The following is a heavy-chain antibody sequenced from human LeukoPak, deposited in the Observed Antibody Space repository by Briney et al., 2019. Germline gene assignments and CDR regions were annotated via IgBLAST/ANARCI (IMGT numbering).Heavy chain of an antibody. J-gene: IGHJ5*02. CDR2: IYHSGDT. D-gene: IGHD3-3*01. V-gene: IGHV4-59*01. CDR1: GASISGYY. CDR3: AREGTAFWHWFDP. Sequence: PSETLSLTCSVSGASISGYYWSWIWQPPGKGLEWIGYIYHSGDTNYNPSLKSRVTISVDTSKNQFSLKLNSVTAADTALYYCAREGTAFWHWFDPWGQGTLVTVSS.